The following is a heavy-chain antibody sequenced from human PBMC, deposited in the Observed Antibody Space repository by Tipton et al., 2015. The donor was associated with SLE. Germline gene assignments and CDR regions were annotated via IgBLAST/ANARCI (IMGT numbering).Heavy chain of an antibody. CDR1: GGSIRDYF. V-gene: IGHV4-59*01. J-gene: IGHJ4*02. CDR3: AKWSVVASGQPFGH. CDR2: MSDSGDT. D-gene: IGHD2-21*01. Sequence: TLSLTRSVSGGSIRDYFWSWIRQAPGKGPEWIGHMSDSGDTNYNPSLKSRVFISVDTSKSQFSLHLTSVTAADTAVYYCAKWSVVASGQPFGHWGQGILVTVSS.